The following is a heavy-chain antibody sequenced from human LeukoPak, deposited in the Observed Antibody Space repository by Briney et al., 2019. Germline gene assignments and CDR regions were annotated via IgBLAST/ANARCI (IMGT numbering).Heavy chain of an antibody. CDR2: ISGSGGST. CDR3: AKGQPLTIQLNPGDDAFDI. Sequence: PGGSLRLSCAASGFTFSSYAMSWVRQAPGKGLEWVSAISGSGGSTYYADSVKGRFTIFRDNSKNTLYLQMNSLRAEDTAVYYCAKGQPLTIQLNPGDDAFDIWGQGTMVTVSS. D-gene: IGHD5-18*01. CDR1: GFTFSSYA. J-gene: IGHJ3*02. V-gene: IGHV3-23*01.